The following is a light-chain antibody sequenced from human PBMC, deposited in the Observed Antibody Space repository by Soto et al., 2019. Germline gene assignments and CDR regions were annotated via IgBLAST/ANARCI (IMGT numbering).Light chain of an antibody. V-gene: IGLV1-40*01. CDR3: QSYDSSLSAVV. CDR1: SSNIGAGYD. J-gene: IGLJ2*01. Sequence: QPVLTQPPSVSGAPGQRVTISCTGNSSNIGAGYDVHWYKQLPGTAPKLLIYGNSNRPSGVPDRFSGSKPGTSASLAITGLQAEDEADYYCQSYDSSLSAVVFGGGTKLTVL. CDR2: GNS.